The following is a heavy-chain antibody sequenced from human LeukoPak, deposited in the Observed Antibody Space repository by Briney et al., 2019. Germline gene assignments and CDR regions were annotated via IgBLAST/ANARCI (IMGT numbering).Heavy chain of an antibody. CDR2: INSDGSAT. V-gene: IGHV3-74*01. CDR3: AREDLIAAAGGWFDP. Sequence: GGSLRLSCAASGFSFSTHWMHWVRQAPGKGLVYVAQINSDGSATAYADSVKGRFTISRDNAKNTLYLQMNSLRAEDTAVYYCAREDLIAAAGGWFDPWGQGTLVTVSS. J-gene: IGHJ5*02. D-gene: IGHD6-13*01. CDR1: GFSFSTHW.